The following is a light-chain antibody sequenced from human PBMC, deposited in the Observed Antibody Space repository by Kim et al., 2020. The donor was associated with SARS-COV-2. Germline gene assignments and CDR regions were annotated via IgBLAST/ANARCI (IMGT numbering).Light chain of an antibody. CDR1: QSVSSSY. CDR2: GAS. V-gene: IGKV3-20*01. Sequence: SPAERATPSCRASQSVSSSYLAWYQQKPGQAPRLLIYGASSRATGIPDRFSGSGSGTDFTLIISRLEPEDFAVYYCQQYGSSPKTFGGGTKVDIK. CDR3: QQYGSSPKT. J-gene: IGKJ4*01.